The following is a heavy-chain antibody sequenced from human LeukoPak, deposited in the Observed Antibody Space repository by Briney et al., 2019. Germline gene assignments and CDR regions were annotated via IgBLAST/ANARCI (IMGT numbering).Heavy chain of an antibody. CDR1: GGSISSYY. D-gene: IGHD3-22*01. CDR3: ARAGFTTGEFDY. CDR2: IYYSGST. J-gene: IGHJ4*02. Sequence: SETLSLTCTVSGGSISSYYWSWLRQPPGKGLEWIGYIYYSGSTNYNPSLKSRVTISVDTSKNQFSLKLSSVTAADTAVYYCARAGFTTGEFDYWGQGTLVTVSS. V-gene: IGHV4-59*08.